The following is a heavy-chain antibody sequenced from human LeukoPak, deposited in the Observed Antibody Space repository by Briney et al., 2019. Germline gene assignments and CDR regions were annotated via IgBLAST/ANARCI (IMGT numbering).Heavy chain of an antibody. CDR3: ARARRLRYFDWLSYGMDV. V-gene: IGHV3-7*01. CDR2: IKQDGSEK. D-gene: IGHD3-9*01. Sequence: GGSLRLPCAASGFTFSSYWMSWVRQAPGKGLEWVANIKQDGSEKYYVDSVKGRFTTSRDNAKNSLYLQMNSLRAEDTAVYYCARARRLRYFDWLSYGMDVWGQGTTVTVSS. J-gene: IGHJ6*02. CDR1: GFTFSSYW.